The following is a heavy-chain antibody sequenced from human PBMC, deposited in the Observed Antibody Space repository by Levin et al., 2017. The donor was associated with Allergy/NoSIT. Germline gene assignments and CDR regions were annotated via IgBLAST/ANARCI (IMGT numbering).Heavy chain of an antibody. V-gene: IGHV3-21*01. CDR3: ASHGRTDAFDS. CDR2: ISSSSSYI. CDR1: GFTFSSSS. J-gene: IGHJ3*02. Sequence: LSLTCAASGFTFSSSSMNWVRQAPGKGLEWVSSISSSSSYIYYADSVKGRFTISRDNAKNSLYLQMNSLRAEDTAVYYCASHGRTDAFDSWGQGTMVTVSS.